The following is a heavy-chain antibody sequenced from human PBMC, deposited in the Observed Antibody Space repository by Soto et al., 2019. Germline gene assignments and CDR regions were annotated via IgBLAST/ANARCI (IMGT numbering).Heavy chain of an antibody. CDR2: IHPSGGGT. CDR1: GYTFNTYY. Sequence: QVQLVQSGAEVRKPGASVKVSCKPSGYTFNTYYLHWLRQAPGQALELMGVIHPSGGGTTYAQKFLGRVNVTRDTSTTTVFMELSSLRSDDTAVYYCARGGHIAVVTASFDNWGQGTLVTVSS. CDR3: ARGGHIAVVTASFDN. J-gene: IGHJ4*02. V-gene: IGHV1-46*02. D-gene: IGHD2-21*02.